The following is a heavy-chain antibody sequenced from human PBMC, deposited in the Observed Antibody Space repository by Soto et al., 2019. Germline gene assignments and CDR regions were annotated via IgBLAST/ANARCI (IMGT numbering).Heavy chain of an antibody. CDR1: GFTFSDYY. CDR2: ISSSDSII. CDR3: ARDLGYYDSSGYFDY. Sequence: QVQLVESGGGLVKPGGSLRLSCAASGFTFSDYYMSWIRQAPGKGLEWVSYISSSDSIIYYEDSVKGRFTISRDNAKNSLYLQMNSLRAEDAAVYYCARDLGYYDSSGYFDYWGQGTLVTVSS. V-gene: IGHV3-11*01. J-gene: IGHJ4*02. D-gene: IGHD3-22*01.